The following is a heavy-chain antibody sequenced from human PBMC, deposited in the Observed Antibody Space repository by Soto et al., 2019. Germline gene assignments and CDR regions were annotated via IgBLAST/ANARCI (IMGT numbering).Heavy chain of an antibody. CDR1: GFTFSYYS. V-gene: IGHV3-21*02. CDR3: ARESEDLTSNFDY. CDR2: ISSTTNYI. Sequence: EVQLVVSGGGLVKPGGSLRLSCAASGFTFSYYSMSWVRRAPGRGLEWVSSISSTTNYIYYGDSMKGRFTISRDNAKNSLYLEMNSLRAEDTAVYYCARESEDLTSNFDYWGQGTLVTVSS. J-gene: IGHJ4*02.